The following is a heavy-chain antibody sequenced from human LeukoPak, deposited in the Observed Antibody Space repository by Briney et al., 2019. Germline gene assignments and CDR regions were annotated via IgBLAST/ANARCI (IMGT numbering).Heavy chain of an antibody. D-gene: IGHD3-9*01. Sequence: GGSLRLPCAASGFTFSSYAMHWVRQAPGKGLEWVAVISYDGSNKYYADSVKGRFTISRDNSKNTLYLQMNSLRAEDTAVYYCARSDILTGYDAFDIWGQGTMVTVSS. V-gene: IGHV3-30-3*01. J-gene: IGHJ3*02. CDR2: ISYDGSNK. CDR3: ARSDILTGYDAFDI. CDR1: GFTFSSYA.